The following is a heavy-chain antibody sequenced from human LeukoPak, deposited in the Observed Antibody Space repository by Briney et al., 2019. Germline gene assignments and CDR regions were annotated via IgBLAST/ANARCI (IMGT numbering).Heavy chain of an antibody. J-gene: IGHJ5*02. D-gene: IGHD2-21*02. CDR2: IYTSGST. Sequence: SQTLSLTCTVSGGSISSGSYYWSWIRQPAGKGLEWIGRIYTSGSTNYNPSLKSRVTISVDTSKNQFSLKLSSVTVADTAVYYCARDIAYCGGDCYVQFDPWGQGTLVTVSS. V-gene: IGHV4-61*02. CDR1: GGSISSGSYY. CDR3: ARDIAYCGGDCYVQFDP.